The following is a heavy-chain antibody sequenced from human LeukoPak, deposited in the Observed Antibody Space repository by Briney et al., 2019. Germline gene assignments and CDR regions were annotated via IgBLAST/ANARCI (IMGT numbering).Heavy chain of an antibody. V-gene: IGHV3-30-3*01. CDR1: GFTFSSYP. CDR3: VRDDENGYNSLDY. D-gene: IGHD5-18*01. CDR2: ISHDGGSK. Sequence: GRSLRLSCAASGFTFSSYPMHWVRQAPGKGLDCVAVISHDGGSKYYADSVRGRFTISRDNSKNTLYLQMNSLRADDTAVFYCVRDDENGYNSLDYWGQGTLVTVSS. J-gene: IGHJ4*02.